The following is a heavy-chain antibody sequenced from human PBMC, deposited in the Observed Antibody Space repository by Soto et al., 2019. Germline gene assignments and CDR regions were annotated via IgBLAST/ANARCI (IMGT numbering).Heavy chain of an antibody. Sequence: EVQVVESGGGLVQPGGSLRLSCAASGFTFSSNSMNWVRQAPGKGLEWISYISSSSSTMYADSVKGRFTISRDNAKNSLYLQMNILRDEDTAVYYCARVIWSGHLTSDLWGQGTLVTVSS. J-gene: IGHJ5*02. V-gene: IGHV3-48*02. D-gene: IGHD3-3*01. CDR3: ARVIWSGHLTSDL. CDR2: ISSSSSTM. CDR1: GFTFSSNS.